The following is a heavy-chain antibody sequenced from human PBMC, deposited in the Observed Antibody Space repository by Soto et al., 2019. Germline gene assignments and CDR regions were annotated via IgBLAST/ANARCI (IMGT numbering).Heavy chain of an antibody. J-gene: IGHJ3*02. D-gene: IGHD3-16*02. CDR3: ARDPHVMITFGGVIVITLDAFDI. Sequence: ASVKVSCKASGYSFTNYGITWVRQAPGQGFEWMGWISAYNGDTNYAQKLQGRVTMTTDTSTSTAYMELRSLRSDDTAVYYCARDPHVMITFGGVIVITLDAFDIWGQGTMVTVSS. CDR1: GYSFTNYG. V-gene: IGHV1-18*01. CDR2: ISAYNGDT.